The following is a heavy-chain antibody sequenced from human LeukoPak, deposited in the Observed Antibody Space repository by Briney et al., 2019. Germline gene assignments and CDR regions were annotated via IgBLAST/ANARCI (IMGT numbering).Heavy chain of an antibody. CDR2: IYHSGST. D-gene: IGHD1-26*01. CDR1: GGSISSSNW. V-gene: IGHV4-4*02. CDR3: ARSLVVGATYPYH. J-gene: IGHJ5*02. Sequence: SGTLSLTCAVSGGSISSSNWWSWVRPPPGKWLEWIGEIYHSGSTNYNPSLKSRVTISVDKSKNQFSLKLSSVTAADTAVYYCARSLVVGATYPYHWGQGTLVTVSS.